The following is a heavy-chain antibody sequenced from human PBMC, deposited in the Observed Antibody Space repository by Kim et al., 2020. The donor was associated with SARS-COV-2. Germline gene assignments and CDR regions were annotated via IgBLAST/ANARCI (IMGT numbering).Heavy chain of an antibody. CDR1: GGTFSSYA. CDR2: IIPIFGTA. J-gene: IGHJ4*02. V-gene: IGHV1-69*13. Sequence: SVKVSCKASGGTFSSYAISWVRQAPGQGLEWMGGIIPIFGTANYAQKFQGRVTITADESTSTAYMELSSLRSEDTAVYYCARGVRIAAAGAFDYWGQGTLVTVSS. CDR3: ARGVRIAAAGAFDY. D-gene: IGHD6-13*01.